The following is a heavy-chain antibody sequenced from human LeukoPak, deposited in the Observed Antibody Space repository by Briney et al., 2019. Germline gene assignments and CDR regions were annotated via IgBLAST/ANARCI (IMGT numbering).Heavy chain of an antibody. Sequence: GESLKISCKSSGYRFTSYCIGWVRQMPGKGLEWMGIIYPGDSDTRYCPSFQGQVTISADKSISTAYLQWSSLKASDTAMYYCARQGYDSSDFDYWGQGTLVIVSS. D-gene: IGHD3-22*01. CDR1: GYRFTSYC. V-gene: IGHV5-51*01. CDR2: IYPGDSDT. J-gene: IGHJ4*02. CDR3: ARQGYDSSDFDY.